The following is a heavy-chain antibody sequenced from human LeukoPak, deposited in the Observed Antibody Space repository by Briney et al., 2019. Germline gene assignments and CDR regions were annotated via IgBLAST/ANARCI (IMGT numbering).Heavy chain of an antibody. CDR1: GFTFSSYS. J-gene: IGHJ4*02. CDR2: ISSSGGTI. V-gene: IGHV3-48*01. D-gene: IGHD3-22*01. CDR3: ARDTYYYDTSGSYVWYFDY. Sequence: DPGGSLRLSCAASGFTFSSYSMNWVRQAPGKGLEWVSYISSSGGTIYYADSVKGRFTISRDNAKDSLYLQMTSLRAEDTAVYYCARDTYYYDTSGSYVWYFDYWGQGTQVTVSS.